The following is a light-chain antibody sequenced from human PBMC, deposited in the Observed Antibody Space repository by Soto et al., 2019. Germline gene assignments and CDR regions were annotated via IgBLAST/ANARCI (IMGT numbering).Light chain of an antibody. CDR2: AAS. J-gene: IGKJ1*01. CDR3: QQYNNYPRT. V-gene: IGKV1-6*01. CDR1: QGIRND. Sequence: AIQLTQSPSSLSASVGDSVTITCRASQGIRNDLGWYQQKPGKAPKLLIYAASSLQSGVPSRFSGSGSGTEFTLTISNLQPDDFATYFCQQYNNYPRTFGQGTKVDI.